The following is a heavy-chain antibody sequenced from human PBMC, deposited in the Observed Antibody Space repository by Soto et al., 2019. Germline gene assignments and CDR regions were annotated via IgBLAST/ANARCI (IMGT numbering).Heavy chain of an antibody. V-gene: IGHV4-31*03. CDR2: IYYSGST. Sequence: TLSLTCTVSGGSISSGGYYWSWIRQHPGKGLEWIGYIYYSGSTYYNPSLKSRVTISVDTSKNQFSLKLSSVTAADTAVYYCARRFGIAARNWFDPWGQGTLVTVSS. CDR3: ARRFGIAARNWFDP. CDR1: GGSISSGGYY. D-gene: IGHD6-6*01. J-gene: IGHJ5*02.